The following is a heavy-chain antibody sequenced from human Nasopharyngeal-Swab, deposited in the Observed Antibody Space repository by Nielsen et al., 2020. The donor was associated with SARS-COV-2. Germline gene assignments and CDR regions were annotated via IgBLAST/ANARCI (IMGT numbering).Heavy chain of an antibody. CDR3: AREGELGGSWYFDL. V-gene: IGHV3-13*01. D-gene: IGHD1-26*01. CDR1: GFTFSSYD. J-gene: IGHJ2*01. CDR2: IGIAGDT. Sequence: GGSLRLSCAASGFTFSSYDMHWVRQATGKGLEWVSAIGIAGDTYYPGSVKGRFTISRENAKNSLYLQMNSLRAGDTAVYYCAREGELGGSWYFDLWGRGTLVTVSS.